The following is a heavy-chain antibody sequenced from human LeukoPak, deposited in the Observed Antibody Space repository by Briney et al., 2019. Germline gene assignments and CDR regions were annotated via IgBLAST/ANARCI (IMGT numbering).Heavy chain of an antibody. CDR2: ISGSGGST. CDR3: AKGGAVSSKSITMTRGTRRYYYYMDV. D-gene: IGHD3-10*01. CDR1: GFTFSSYG. Sequence: GGSLRLSCAASGFTFSSYGMSWVRQAPGKGLEWVSAISGSGGSTYYADSVKGRFTISRDNSKNTLFLQVNSLRAEDTAVYYCAKGGAVSSKSITMTRGTRRYYYYMDVWGKGTTVTISS. J-gene: IGHJ6*03. V-gene: IGHV3-23*01.